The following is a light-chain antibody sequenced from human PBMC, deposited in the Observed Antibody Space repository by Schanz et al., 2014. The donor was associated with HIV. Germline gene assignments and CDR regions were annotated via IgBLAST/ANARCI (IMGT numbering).Light chain of an antibody. J-gene: IGKJ1*01. CDR1: QDISNY. V-gene: IGKV1-33*01. CDR3: QQYDRSSWT. Sequence: DIQMTQSPSSLSASVGDRVTITCQASQDISNYLNWYQQKPGKAPKLLIYDASNLETGVPSRFSGSGSGTEFTLTISSLQPDDFATYYCQQYDRSSWTFGQGTKVEVK. CDR2: DAS.